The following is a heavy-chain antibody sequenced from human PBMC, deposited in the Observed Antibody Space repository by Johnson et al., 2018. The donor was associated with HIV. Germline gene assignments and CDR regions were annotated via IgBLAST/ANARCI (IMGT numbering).Heavy chain of an antibody. D-gene: IGHD6-13*01. Sequence: MLLVESGGGVVRPGGSPRLSCTASGFTFDDYGMTWVRQVPGTGLEWLCGINWNGDSTGYAESVQGRFTISRDNARNSLYLQMNSLRAEDTALYYCARGKGAAAGLDAFDIWGQGTMVTVSS. CDR3: ARGKGAAAGLDAFDI. V-gene: IGHV3-20*04. CDR1: GFTFDDYG. CDR2: INWNGDST. J-gene: IGHJ3*02.